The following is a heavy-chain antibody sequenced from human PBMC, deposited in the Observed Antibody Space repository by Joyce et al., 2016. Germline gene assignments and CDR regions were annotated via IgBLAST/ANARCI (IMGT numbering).Heavy chain of an antibody. J-gene: IGHJ6*02. CDR2: IIPMLNMT. Sequence: QVHLVQSGAEVKKSGSSVRVSCKASGGSFNKYTVSWVRQAPGQGLAWMGRIIPMLNMTNYAQEFRGRVTITADTSTTTAYMQLTGLRFDDTAVYFCAGTFNYPHHDGMDVWGQGTTVTVSS. CDR3: AGTFNYPHHDGMDV. D-gene: IGHD4-11*01. CDR1: GGSFNKYT. V-gene: IGHV1-69*02.